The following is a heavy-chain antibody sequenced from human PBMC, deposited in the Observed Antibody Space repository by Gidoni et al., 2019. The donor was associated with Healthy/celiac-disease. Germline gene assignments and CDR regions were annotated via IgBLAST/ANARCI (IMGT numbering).Heavy chain of an antibody. V-gene: IGHV4-39*07. Sequence: QLQLQESGPGLVKPSETRSLTCTVSGGSIRSSSYYWGWIRQPPGKGLEWIGSIYYSGSTYYNPSLKSRVTISVDTSKNQFSLKLSSVTAADTAVYYCATTLEDTAMVVAEYYYGMDVWGQGTTVTVSS. CDR1: GGSIRSSSYY. J-gene: IGHJ6*02. D-gene: IGHD5-18*01. CDR3: ATTLEDTAMVVAEYYYGMDV. CDR2: IYYSGST.